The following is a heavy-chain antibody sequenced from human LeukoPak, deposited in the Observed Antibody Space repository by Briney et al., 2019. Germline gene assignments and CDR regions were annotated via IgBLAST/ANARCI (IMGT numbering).Heavy chain of an antibody. D-gene: IGHD2-21*02. V-gene: IGHV3-9*01. CDR1: GFTFDDFA. Sequence: GGSLRLSCGASGFTFDDFAMHWVRQVPGKGLEWVSSISWNSLNTAYADSVRGRFTISRDNPKNSLYMQMNSLRAEDTALYYCAKDRSLETEWDFYDGMDVWGQGTTVTVSS. CDR3: AKDRSLETEWDFYDGMDV. CDR2: ISWNSLNT. J-gene: IGHJ6*02.